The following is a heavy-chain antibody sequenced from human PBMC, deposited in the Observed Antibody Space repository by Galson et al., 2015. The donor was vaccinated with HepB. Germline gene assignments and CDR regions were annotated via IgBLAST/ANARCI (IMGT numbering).Heavy chain of an antibody. Sequence: SLRLSCAASGFTFTSYAMSWVRQGPGRRLEWVSTITGSSGLTNYADSVKGRFTVSRDNSKNTLFLQMSSLRVEDTGVYGCARPRGDSFNMVRGLSWGQGILVTVS. D-gene: IGHD3-10*01. V-gene: IGHV3-23*01. CDR1: GFTFTSYA. CDR3: ARPRGDSFNMVRGLS. J-gene: IGHJ5*02. CDR2: ITGSSGLT.